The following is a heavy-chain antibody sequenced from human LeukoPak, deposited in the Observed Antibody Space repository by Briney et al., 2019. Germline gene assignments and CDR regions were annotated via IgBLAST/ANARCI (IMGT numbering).Heavy chain of an antibody. CDR3: ARAPRLLTEPYYYYYYMDV. J-gene: IGHJ6*03. D-gene: IGHD2-21*01. Sequence: ASVKVSCKASGYTFTGYYMHWVRQAPGQGLEWMGWINPNSGGTNYAQKFQGRVTMTRDTSISTVYMELSRLRSDDTAVYYCARAPRLLTEPYYYYYYMDVWGKGTTVTISS. V-gene: IGHV1-2*02. CDR2: INPNSGGT. CDR1: GYTFTGYY.